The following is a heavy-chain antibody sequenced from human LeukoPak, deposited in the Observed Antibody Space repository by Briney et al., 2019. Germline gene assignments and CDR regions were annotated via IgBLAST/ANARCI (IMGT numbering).Heavy chain of an antibody. CDR1: GGSISSGSYY. Sequence: SETLSLTCTVSGGSISSGSYYWSWIRQPAGKGLEWIGRIYNSGNTNYNPSLKSRVTISVDTSKNQFSLKLNSVTAADTAVYYCARSGTYYNNWFDPWGQGTLVTVSS. D-gene: IGHD3-10*01. V-gene: IGHV4-61*02. J-gene: IGHJ5*02. CDR2: IYNSGNT. CDR3: ARSGTYYNNWFDP.